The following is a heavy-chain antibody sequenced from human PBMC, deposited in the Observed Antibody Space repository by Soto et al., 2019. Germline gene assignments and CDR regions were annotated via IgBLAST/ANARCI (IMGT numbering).Heavy chain of an antibody. CDR1: GYTFTSYG. J-gene: IGHJ4*02. CDR2: ISDYNGNT. Sequence: ASVKVSCKASGYTFTSYGISWVRQAPGQGLVWMGWISDYNGNTNYAQKLQGRVTMTTDTSTSTAYMELRSLRSDDTAVYYCARDHDYGDSFDYWGQGTLVTVSS. CDR3: ARDHDYGDSFDY. D-gene: IGHD4-17*01. V-gene: IGHV1-18*01.